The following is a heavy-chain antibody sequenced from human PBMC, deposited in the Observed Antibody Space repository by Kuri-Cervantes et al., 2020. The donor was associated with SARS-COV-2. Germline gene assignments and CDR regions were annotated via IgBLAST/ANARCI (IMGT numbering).Heavy chain of an antibody. Sequence: GESLKISCAASGFTFSSYAMHWARQAPGKGLEWVAVISYDGSNKYYADSVKGRFTISRDNSKNTLYLQMNSLRAEDTPVYYCARVAATLDIYYYYYMDVWGKGTTVTVSS. CDR2: ISYDGSNK. J-gene: IGHJ6*03. V-gene: IGHV3-30*04. CDR3: ARVAATLDIYYYYYMDV. D-gene: IGHD2-15*01. CDR1: GFTFSSYA.